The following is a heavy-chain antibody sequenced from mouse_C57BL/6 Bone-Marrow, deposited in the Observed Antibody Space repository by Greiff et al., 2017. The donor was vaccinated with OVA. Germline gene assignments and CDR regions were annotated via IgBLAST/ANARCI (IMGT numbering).Heavy chain of an antibody. CDR1: GFTFTDYY. CDR2: IRNKANGYTT. D-gene: IGHD1-1*01. Sequence: EVQGVESGGGLVQPGGSLSLSCAASGFTFTDYYMSWVRQPPGKALEWLGFIRNKANGYTTEYSASVKGRFTISRDNSQSILYLQMNALRAEDSATYYCARVTTVVAHWYFDVWGTGTTVTVSA. V-gene: IGHV7-3*01. J-gene: IGHJ1*03. CDR3: ARVTTVVAHWYFDV.